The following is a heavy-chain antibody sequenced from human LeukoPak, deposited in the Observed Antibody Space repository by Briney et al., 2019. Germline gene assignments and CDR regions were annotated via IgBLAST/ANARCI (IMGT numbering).Heavy chain of an antibody. V-gene: IGHV4-59*01. Sequence: SETLSLTCTVSGGSISSYYWSWIRQPPGKGLEWIGYIYYSGSTNYNPSLKNRVTIPVDTSKNQFSLKLSSVTAADTAVYYCARSASAPWGIWGQGTMVTVSS. CDR2: IYYSGST. D-gene: IGHD1-26*01. CDR3: ARSASAPWGI. CDR1: GGSISSYY. J-gene: IGHJ3*02.